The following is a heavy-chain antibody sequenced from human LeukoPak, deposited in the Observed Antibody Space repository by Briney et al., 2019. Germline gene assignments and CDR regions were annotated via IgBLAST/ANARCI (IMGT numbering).Heavy chain of an antibody. D-gene: IGHD1/OR15-1a*01. Sequence: ASVKVSCKASGYTFTTYDINWVRQATGQGLEWMGWMNPNSGNTGYAQKFQGSVNMTRNTSTGTAYMELSSLKSEDTAVYYCATSEYYYMDVWGKGTTVTVSS. CDR3: ATSEYYYMDV. J-gene: IGHJ6*03. CDR1: GYTFTTYD. V-gene: IGHV1-8*01. CDR2: MNPNSGNT.